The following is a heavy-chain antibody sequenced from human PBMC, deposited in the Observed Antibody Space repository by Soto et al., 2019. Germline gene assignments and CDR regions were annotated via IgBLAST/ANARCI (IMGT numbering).Heavy chain of an antibody. V-gene: IGHV1-3*01. D-gene: IGHD6-13*01. Sequence: ASVKVSCKSSGYTFTSYAMHWVRQAPGQRLEWMGWINAGNGNTKYSQKFQGRVTITRDTSASTAYMELSSLRSEDTAVYYCARQSSSWYENWFDPWGQGTLVTV. CDR1: GYTFTSYA. J-gene: IGHJ5*02. CDR2: INAGNGNT. CDR3: ARQSSSWYENWFDP.